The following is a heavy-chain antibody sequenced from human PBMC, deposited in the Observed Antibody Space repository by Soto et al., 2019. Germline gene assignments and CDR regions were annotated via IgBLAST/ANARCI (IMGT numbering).Heavy chain of an antibody. CDR3: AQDLYSSWGSYYYYGMDV. CDR1: GFTFSSYG. D-gene: IGHD6-6*01. V-gene: IGHV3-30*18. J-gene: IGHJ6*02. CDR2: ISYDGSNK. Sequence: QVQLVESGGGVVQPGRSLRLSCAASGFTFSSYGMHWVRQAPGKGLEWVAVISYDGSNKYYADSVKGRFTISRDNSKNTLYLQMNSLRAEDTAVYYCAQDLYSSWGSYYYYGMDVWGQGTTVTVSS.